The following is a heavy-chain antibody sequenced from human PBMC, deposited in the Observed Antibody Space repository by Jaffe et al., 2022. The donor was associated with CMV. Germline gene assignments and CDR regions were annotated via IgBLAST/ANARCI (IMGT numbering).Heavy chain of an antibody. Sequence: QVQLVQSGAEVKKPGASVKVSCKASGYTFTSYYMHWVRQAPGQGLEWMGIINPSGGSTSYAQKFQGRVTMTRDTSTSTVYMELSSLTSEDTAVYYCARRGLSSSSFYYGMDVWGQGTTVTVSS. D-gene: IGHD6-6*01. CDR1: GYTFTSYY. CDR2: INPSGGST. CDR3: ARRGLSSSSFYYGMDV. V-gene: IGHV1-46*01. J-gene: IGHJ6*02.